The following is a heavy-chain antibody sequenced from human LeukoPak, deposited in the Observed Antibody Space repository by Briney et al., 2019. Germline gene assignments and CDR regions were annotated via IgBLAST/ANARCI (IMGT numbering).Heavy chain of an antibody. D-gene: IGHD2-15*01. CDR2: ICTRGST. CDR3: ARGRYCSADICSGGDAFDI. CDR1: GGSIDNYY. J-gene: IGHJ3*02. V-gene: IGHV4-4*07. Sequence: SETLSLTCTVSGGSIDNYYWSWIRQPAGKGLEWIGRICTRGSTNYNPSLKSRVTMSVDTSKNQFSLKLSSVTAADTAVYYCARGRYCSADICSGGDAFDIWGQGTMVSVSS.